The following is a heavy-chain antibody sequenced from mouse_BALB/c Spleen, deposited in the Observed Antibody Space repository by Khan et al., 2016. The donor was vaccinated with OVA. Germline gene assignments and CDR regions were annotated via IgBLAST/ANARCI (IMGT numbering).Heavy chain of an antibody. CDR3: ARWGNSYIDY. CDR1: GYSITSDYA. CDR2: ISYSGST. J-gene: IGHJ2*01. V-gene: IGHV3-2*02. Sequence: EVQLQESGPGLVKPSQSLSLTCTVTGYSITSDYAWNWIRQFPGNKLEWMGYISYSGSTSYNPSLKSRISITRDKSKNQFFLQLNSVTTEDTATYYCARWGNSYIDYWGQGTTLTVSS.